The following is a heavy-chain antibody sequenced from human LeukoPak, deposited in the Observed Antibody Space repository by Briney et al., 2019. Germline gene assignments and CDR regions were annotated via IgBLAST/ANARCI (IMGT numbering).Heavy chain of an antibody. CDR2: IYYSGST. V-gene: IGHV4-59*01. CDR1: GGSISSYY. CDR3: ARVSSRIAVAGQYWYFDL. Sequence: SETLSLTCTVSGGSISSYYWSWIRQPPGKGLEWIGYIYYSGSTNYNPSLKSRVTISVDTSKNQFSLKLSSVTAADTAVYYCARVSSRIAVAGQYWYFDLWGRGTLVTVSS. D-gene: IGHD6-19*01. J-gene: IGHJ2*01.